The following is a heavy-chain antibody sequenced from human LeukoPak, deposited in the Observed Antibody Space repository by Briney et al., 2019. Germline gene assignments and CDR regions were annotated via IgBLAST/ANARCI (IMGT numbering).Heavy chain of an antibody. D-gene: IGHD5/OR15-5a*01. V-gene: IGHV3-30-3*01. CDR1: GFTFSSYA. J-gene: IGHJ6*02. Sequence: VGSLRLSCVASGFTFSSYAMHWVRQAPGKRLEWVAVISYDGSNKYYADSVKGRFTISRDNSKNTLYLQMNSLRAEDTAVYYCARALRLSRRKPLHYYYGMDVWGQGTTVTVSS. CDR2: ISYDGSNK. CDR3: ARALRLSRRKPLHYYYGMDV.